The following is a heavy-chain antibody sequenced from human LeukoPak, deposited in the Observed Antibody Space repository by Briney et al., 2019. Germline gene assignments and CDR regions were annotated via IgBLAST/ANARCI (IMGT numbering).Heavy chain of an antibody. J-gene: IGHJ5*02. D-gene: IGHD4-17*01. CDR2: ISGSGGTT. Sequence: GGSLRLSCTASGFTFSDYAMNWVRQPPGKGLEWVSVISGSGGTTYYADSVKGRLTISRDNSKNTLYLQANSLRADDTAVYYCAKGSSRGTTMTWFDPWGQGTLVTVSS. V-gene: IGHV3-23*01. CDR3: AKGSSRGTTMTWFDP. CDR1: GFTFSDYA.